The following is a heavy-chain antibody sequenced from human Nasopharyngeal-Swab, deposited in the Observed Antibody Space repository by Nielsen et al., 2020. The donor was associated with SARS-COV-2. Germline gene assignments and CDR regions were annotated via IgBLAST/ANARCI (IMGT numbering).Heavy chain of an antibody. CDR1: GVTVSSNY. J-gene: IGHJ3*02. CDR2: IWYDGSNK. CDR3: AREKVEMATIAFDAFDI. D-gene: IGHD5-24*01. V-gene: IGHV3-33*08. Sequence: GEPLKITCAASGVTVSSNYMSWVSQAPGKGLARVAVIWYDGSNKYYADFVKGRFTISRDNSKNTLYLQMNSLRAEDTAVYYCAREKVEMATIAFDAFDIWGQGTMVTVSS.